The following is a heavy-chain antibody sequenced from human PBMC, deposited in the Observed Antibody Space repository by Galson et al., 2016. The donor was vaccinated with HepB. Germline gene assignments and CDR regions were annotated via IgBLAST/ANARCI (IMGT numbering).Heavy chain of an antibody. Sequence: SLRLSCAASGFAVSSNFLTWVRQAPGTGLEWVSLIYSGGGTNYADSVKGRFTISRENSNNPLYLQMNSLRGDDTAVYYCARGGDSSAGGYWGQGTLVTVSS. V-gene: IGHV3-53*01. J-gene: IGHJ4*02. CDR2: IYSGGGT. D-gene: IGHD3-22*01. CDR3: ARGGDSSAGGY. CDR1: GFAVSSNF.